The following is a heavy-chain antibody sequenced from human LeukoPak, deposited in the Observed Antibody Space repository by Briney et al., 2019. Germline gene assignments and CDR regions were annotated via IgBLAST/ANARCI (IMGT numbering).Heavy chain of an antibody. V-gene: IGHV3-15*01. CDR3: ARDCERSYFPSGLPHSGYMDV. CDR1: GFTFSNAW. CDR2: IKSKTDGGTT. D-gene: IGHD1-26*01. Sequence: PGGCLRLSRAAPGFTFSNAWMSWVRQAPGKGLEWVGRIKSKTDGGTTDYAAPVKGRFTISRDNAKNSLYLLMNSLRAEDTAVYYCARDCERSYFPSGLPHSGYMDVWGKGTTVIVSS. J-gene: IGHJ6*03.